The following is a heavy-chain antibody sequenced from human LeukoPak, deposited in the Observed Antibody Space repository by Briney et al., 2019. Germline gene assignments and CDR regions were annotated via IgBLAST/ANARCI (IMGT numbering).Heavy chain of an antibody. Sequence: SETLSLTCAVYGGSFSGYYWSWIRQPPGKGLEWIGYIYYSGSTNYNPSLKSRVTISVDTSKNQFSLKLSSVTAADTAVYYCARVSTVVTRGGLDPWGQGTLVTISS. CDR2: IYYSGST. D-gene: IGHD4-23*01. J-gene: IGHJ5*02. CDR3: ARVSTVVTRGGLDP. CDR1: GGSFSGYY. V-gene: IGHV4-59*01.